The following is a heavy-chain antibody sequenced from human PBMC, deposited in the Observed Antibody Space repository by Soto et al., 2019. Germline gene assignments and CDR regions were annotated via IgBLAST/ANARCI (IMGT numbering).Heavy chain of an antibody. J-gene: IGHJ4*02. CDR1: GGSISSYY. CDR3: ATTVTTILYFDY. Sequence: SETLSLTCTVSGGSISSYYWSWIRQPPGKGLEWIGYIYYSGSTNYNPSLKSRVTISVDTSKNQFSLKLSSVTAADTAVYYCATTVTTILYFDYWGQGILVTVSS. D-gene: IGHD4-17*01. V-gene: IGHV4-59*01. CDR2: IYYSGST.